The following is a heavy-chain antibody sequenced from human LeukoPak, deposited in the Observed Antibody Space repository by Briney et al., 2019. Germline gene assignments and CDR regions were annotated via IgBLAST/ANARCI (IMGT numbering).Heavy chain of an antibody. D-gene: IGHD2-2*01. CDR2: INHSGST. J-gene: IGHJ5*02. CDR3: AIGPSQRWFDP. CDR1: GGSFSGYY. Sequence: SETLSPTCAVYGGSFSGYYWSWIREPPGKGLEWIGEINHSGSTNYNPSLKSRVTISVDTSKNQFSLKLSSVTAADTAVYYCAIGPSQRWFDPWGQGTLVTVSS. V-gene: IGHV4-34*01.